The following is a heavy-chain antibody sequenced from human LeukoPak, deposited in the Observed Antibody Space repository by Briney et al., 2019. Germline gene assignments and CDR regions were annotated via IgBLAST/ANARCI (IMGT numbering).Heavy chain of an antibody. CDR2: IIPIFGTA. Sequence: SVKVACNASGYTFISYDINWVRQAPGQGLEWMGGIIPIFGTANYAQKFQGRVTITADESTSTAYMELSSLRSGDTAVYYCARHYYDSSGYYSPYYYYMDVWGKGTTVTVSS. V-gene: IGHV1-69*13. D-gene: IGHD3-22*01. CDR3: ARHYYDSSGYYSPYYYYMDV. J-gene: IGHJ6*03. CDR1: GYTFISYD.